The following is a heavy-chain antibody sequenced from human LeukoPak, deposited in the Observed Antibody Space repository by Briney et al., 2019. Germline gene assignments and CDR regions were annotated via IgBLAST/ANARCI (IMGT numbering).Heavy chain of an antibody. D-gene: IGHD6-25*01. CDR2: ISSSSSSYI. V-gene: IGHV3-21*01. CDR1: GFTFSSYS. CDR3: AREDSSRGGGLEP. J-gene: IGHJ5*02. Sequence: GGSLRLSCAASGFTFSSYSMNWVRQAPGKGLEWVSSISSSSSSYIYYADSVKGRFTISRDNAKNSLYLQMKSLRAEDTAVYYCAREDSSRGGGLEPWGQGTLVTVSS.